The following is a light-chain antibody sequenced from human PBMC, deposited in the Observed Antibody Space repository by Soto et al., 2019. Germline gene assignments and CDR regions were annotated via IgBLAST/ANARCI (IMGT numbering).Light chain of an antibody. Sequence: QSALTQPRSVSGSPGQSVTISCTGTSRDVVAYDFVSWYKQVPGKAPKLIIYDVYKRPSGVPDRFSASKSGYTASLTISGLQTEDEADYFCCSYAGDYIFVFGGGTKVTVL. V-gene: IGLV2-11*01. CDR2: DVY. J-gene: IGLJ3*02. CDR3: CSYAGDYIFV. CDR1: SRDVVAYDF.